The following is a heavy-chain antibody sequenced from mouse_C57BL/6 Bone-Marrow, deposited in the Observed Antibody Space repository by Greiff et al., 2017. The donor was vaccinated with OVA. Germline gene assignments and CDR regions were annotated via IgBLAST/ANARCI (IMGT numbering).Heavy chain of an antibody. CDR1: GYTFTDYY. CDR3: ARGGVYFDY. V-gene: IGHV1-19*01. J-gene: IGHJ2*01. CDR2: INPYNGGT. Sequence: VQLQQSGPVLVKPGASVKMSCKASGYTFTDYYMNWVKQSPGKSLEWIGVINPYNGGTSYNQTFKGKATLTVDKSSSTAYMELNSLTSEDSAVYYCARGGVYFDYWGQGTTLTVSS.